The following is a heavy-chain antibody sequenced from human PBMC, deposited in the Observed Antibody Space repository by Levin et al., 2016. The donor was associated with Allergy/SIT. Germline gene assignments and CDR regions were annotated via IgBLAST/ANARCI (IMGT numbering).Heavy chain of an antibody. V-gene: IGHV4-59*01. J-gene: IGHJ4*02. CDR3: ARGNYGDYVSEFDY. D-gene: IGHD4-17*01. Sequence: WIRQPPGKGLEWIGYIYYSGSTNYNPSLKSRVTISVDTSKNQFSLKLSSVTAADTAVYYCARGNYGDYVSEFDYWGQGTLVTVSS. CDR2: IYYSGST.